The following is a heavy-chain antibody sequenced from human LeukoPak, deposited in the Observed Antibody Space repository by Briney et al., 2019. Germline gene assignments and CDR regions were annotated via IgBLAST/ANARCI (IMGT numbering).Heavy chain of an antibody. V-gene: IGHV3-21*04. CDR1: GFTFSSCS. J-gene: IGHJ5*02. D-gene: IGHD6-13*01. CDR3: ARAYSGSWYWNWFDP. Sequence: GGSLRLSCAASGFTFSSCSMNWVRQAPGKGLEWVSFISTSSSYIYYADSLKGRFTISRDNAKKSLYLQINSLRAEDTAVYYCARAYSGSWYWNWFDPWGQGTLVTVSS. CDR2: ISTSSSYI.